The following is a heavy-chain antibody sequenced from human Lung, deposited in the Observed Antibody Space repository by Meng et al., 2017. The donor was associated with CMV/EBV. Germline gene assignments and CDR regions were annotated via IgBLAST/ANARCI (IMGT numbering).Heavy chain of an antibody. Sequence: SETLSLXXSVSSGSISGHFCSWIRQPPGKGLEWIGYIYSRGGSSYNPSLQSRVTISVDTSKNQVSLKLRSVTAADTAVYYCASFLAGAGPAFDNWGQGTPVTVSS. CDR1: SGSISGHF. D-gene: IGHD6-19*01. J-gene: IGHJ4*02. CDR2: IYSRGGS. CDR3: ASFLAGAGPAFDN. V-gene: IGHV4-59*03.